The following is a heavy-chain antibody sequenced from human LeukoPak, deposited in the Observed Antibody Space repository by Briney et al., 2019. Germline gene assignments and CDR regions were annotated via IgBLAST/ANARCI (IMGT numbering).Heavy chain of an antibody. CDR1: GFTFSSYS. D-gene: IGHD3-3*01. Sequence: GGSLRLSCAASGFTFSSYSMNWVRQAPGKGLEWVSYISSSSSTIYYADSVKGRFTISRDNAKNSLYLQMNSLRAEDTAVYYCARDLGRFLEWLSDVDYWVQGTLVTVSS. CDR3: ARDLGRFLEWLSDVDY. J-gene: IGHJ4*02. CDR2: ISSSSSTI. V-gene: IGHV3-48*01.